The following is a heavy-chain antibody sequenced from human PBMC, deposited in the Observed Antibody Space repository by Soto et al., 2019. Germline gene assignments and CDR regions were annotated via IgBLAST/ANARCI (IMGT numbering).Heavy chain of an antibody. CDR3: ARDYASSSDWLDT. J-gene: IGHJ5*02. V-gene: IGHV1-18*01. CDR1: GYTFTSYA. D-gene: IGHD6-6*01. Sequence: GASVKVSCKASGYTFTSYAISWVRQAPGQGLEWMGWISGYNHNTKYAQKFQGRLTMTTDTSTSTAYMELRSLRSDDTAVYYCARDYASSSDWLDTWGRGTLVTVSS. CDR2: ISGYNHNT.